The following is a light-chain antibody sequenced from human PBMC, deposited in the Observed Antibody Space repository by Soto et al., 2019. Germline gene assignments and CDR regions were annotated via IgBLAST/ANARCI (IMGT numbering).Light chain of an antibody. V-gene: IGKV2-28*01. CDR3: MQALQTPRT. CDR1: QSLPHSNGYNY. J-gene: IGKJ2*01. Sequence: DIVMTQSPLSLPVTPGEPASISCRSSQSLPHSNGYNYLDWYLQKPGQSPQLLIYLGSNRASGVPDRFSGSGSGTDFTLKISRVVAEDVGVYYCMQALQTPRTFGQGTKLEIK. CDR2: LGS.